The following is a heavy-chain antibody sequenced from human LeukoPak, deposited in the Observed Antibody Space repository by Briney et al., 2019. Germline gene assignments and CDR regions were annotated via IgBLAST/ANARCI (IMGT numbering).Heavy chain of an antibody. CDR1: GGTFSSYA. V-gene: IGHV1-69*13. Sequence: SVKVSCKASGGTFSSYAISWVRQAPGQGLEWMRGIIPIFGTANYAQKFQGRVTITADESTSTAYMELSSLRSEDTAVYYCAGYPYGYYYYGMDVWGKGTTVTVSS. D-gene: IGHD5-18*01. J-gene: IGHJ6*04. CDR3: AGYPYGYYYYGMDV. CDR2: IIPIFGTA.